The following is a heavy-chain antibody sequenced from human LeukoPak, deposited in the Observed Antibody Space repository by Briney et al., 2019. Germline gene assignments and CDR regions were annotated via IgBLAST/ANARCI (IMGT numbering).Heavy chain of an antibody. CDR2: IKQDGSEK. CDR3: ARGLGYCSGGSCETSFDY. J-gene: IGHJ4*02. Sequence: GGSLRLSCAASGFTFSTYRMSWVRQAPGKGLEWVANIKQDGSEKHYVDSVKGRFTISRDNAKNSLYLQMNSLRAEDTALYYCARGLGYCSGGSCETSFDYWGQGTLVTVSS. D-gene: IGHD2-15*01. V-gene: IGHV3-7*03. CDR1: GFTFSTYR.